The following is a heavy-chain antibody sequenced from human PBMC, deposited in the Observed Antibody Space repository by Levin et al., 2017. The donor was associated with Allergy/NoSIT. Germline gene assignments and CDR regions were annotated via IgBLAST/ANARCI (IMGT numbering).Heavy chain of an antibody. J-gene: IGHJ4*02. CDR1: GFTFSSYW. V-gene: IGHV3-74*01. Sequence: GESLKISCAASGFTFSSYWMHWVRQAPGKGLVWVSRISSDGSSANYADAVKGRFTISRDNAKNTLYLQMNSLRAEDTAVYFCAKGGKYHFDYWGQGTRVTVSS. CDR2: ISSDGSSA. CDR3: AKGGKYHFDY. D-gene: IGHD2-2*01.